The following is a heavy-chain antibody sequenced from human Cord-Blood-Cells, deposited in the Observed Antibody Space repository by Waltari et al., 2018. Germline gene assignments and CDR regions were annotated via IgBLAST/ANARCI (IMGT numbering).Heavy chain of an antibody. CDR2: IFSNDEK. V-gene: IGHV2-26*01. CDR1: GFSLSNARMG. Sequence: QVTLKESGPVLVKPTETLTLTCTVSGFSLSNARMGVSWIRQPPGTALEWLAHIFSNDEKSYSTSLKRRLTISKDTSRSQVVLTMTNMDPVDTATYYCARISLWNYYFDYWGQGTLVTVSS. CDR3: ARISLWNYYFDY. J-gene: IGHJ4*02. D-gene: IGHD1-7*01.